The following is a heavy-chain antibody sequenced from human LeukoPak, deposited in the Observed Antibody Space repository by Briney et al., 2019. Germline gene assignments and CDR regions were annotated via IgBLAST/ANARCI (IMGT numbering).Heavy chain of an antibody. V-gene: IGHV4-34*01. D-gene: IGHD6-19*01. J-gene: IGHJ4*02. CDR1: GGSFSGYY. CDR3: ARAGYSSGWTYFDY. CDR2: INHSGST. Sequence: SETLSLTCAVHGGSFSGYYWSWIRQPPGKGLEGIGEINHSGSTNYNPSLTSRVTISVDTSKNQFSLKLSSVTAADTAVYYCARAGYSSGWTYFDYWGQGTLVTVSS.